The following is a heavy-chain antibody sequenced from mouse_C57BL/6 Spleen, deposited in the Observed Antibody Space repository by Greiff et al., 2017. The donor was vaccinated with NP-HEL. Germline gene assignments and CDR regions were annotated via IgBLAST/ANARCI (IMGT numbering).Heavy chain of an antibody. Sequence: VKLMESGPGLVQPSQSLSITCTVSGFSLTSYGVHWVRQSPGKGLEWLGVIWSGGSTDYNAAFISRLSIRKDNFKSQVFFKMNSLQADDTAIYYCARGSDYGSSFYAMDYWGQGTSVTVSS. CDR3: ARGSDYGSSFYAMDY. J-gene: IGHJ4*01. V-gene: IGHV2-2*01. D-gene: IGHD1-1*01. CDR2: IWSGGST. CDR1: GFSLTSYG.